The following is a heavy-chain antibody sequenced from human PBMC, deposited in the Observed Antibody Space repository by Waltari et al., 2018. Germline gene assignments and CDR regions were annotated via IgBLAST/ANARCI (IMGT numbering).Heavy chain of an antibody. Sequence: QVQLQQWGAGLLKPSETLSLTCAVYGGSFSGYYWSWIRQPPGKGLEWIGEINQSGSTNYNPSLKSRVTISVDTSKNQFSLKLSSVTAADTAVYYCARGLISSGYSHGYFQHWGQGTLVTVSS. V-gene: IGHV4-34*01. D-gene: IGHD3-22*01. CDR3: ARGLISSGYSHGYFQH. J-gene: IGHJ1*01. CDR1: GGSFSGYY. CDR2: INQSGST.